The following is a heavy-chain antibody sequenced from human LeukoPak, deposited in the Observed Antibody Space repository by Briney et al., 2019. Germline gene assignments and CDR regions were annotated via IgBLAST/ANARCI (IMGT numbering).Heavy chain of an antibody. CDR3: ARAKPKNMVRGLIMRRESRYYFDY. Sequence: PGGSLRLSCAASGFTFSSYSMNWVRQAPGKGLEWVSYISSSSSTIYYADSVKGRFTISRDNSKSTLYIQMNSLRAEDTAVCYCARAKPKNMVRGLIMRRESRYYFDYWGQGTLVTVSS. V-gene: IGHV3-48*01. D-gene: IGHD3-10*01. J-gene: IGHJ4*02. CDR2: ISSSSSTI. CDR1: GFTFSSYS.